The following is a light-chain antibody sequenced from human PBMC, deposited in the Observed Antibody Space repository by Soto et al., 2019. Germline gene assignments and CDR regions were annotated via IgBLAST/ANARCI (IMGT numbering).Light chain of an antibody. CDR2: DAS. CDR1: QTVINNY. CDR3: QQFSSYPLT. Sequence: EFVLTQSPGTLSLSPGERATLSCMASQTVINNYLAWYQQKPGQAPRLLIYDASSRATGIPDRFSGGGSGTDFTLTISRLEPEDFAVYYCQQFSSYPLTFGGGTKVDIK. J-gene: IGKJ4*01. V-gene: IGKV3-20*01.